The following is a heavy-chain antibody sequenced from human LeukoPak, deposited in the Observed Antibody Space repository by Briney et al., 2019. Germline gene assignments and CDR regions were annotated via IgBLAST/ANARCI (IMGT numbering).Heavy chain of an antibody. D-gene: IGHD6-6*01. Sequence: GGSLRLSCAASGFTFSSYSMNWVRQAPGKGLEWVSYISSSSSTIYYADSVKGRFTIPRDNAKNSLYLQMNSLRDEDTAVYYCASRYGSSSGGYYGMDVWGQGTAVTVSS. J-gene: IGHJ6*02. V-gene: IGHV3-48*02. CDR2: ISSSSSTI. CDR3: ASRYGSSSGGYYGMDV. CDR1: GFTFSSYS.